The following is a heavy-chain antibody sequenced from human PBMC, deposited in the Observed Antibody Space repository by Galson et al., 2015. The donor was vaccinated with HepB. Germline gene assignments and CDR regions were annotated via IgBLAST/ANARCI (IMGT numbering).Heavy chain of an antibody. V-gene: IGHV1-46*03. CDR2: INPSGGST. J-gene: IGHJ4*02. CDR3: ARDRGDYSSGYEEEWDFDY. D-gene: IGHD6-19*01. CDR1: GYTFTSYY. Sequence: SVKVSCKASGYTFTSYYMHWVRQAPGQGLEWMGIINPSGGSTSYAQKFQGRVTMTRDTSTSTVYMELSSLRSEDTAVYYCARDRGDYSSGYEEEWDFDYWGQGTLVTVSS.